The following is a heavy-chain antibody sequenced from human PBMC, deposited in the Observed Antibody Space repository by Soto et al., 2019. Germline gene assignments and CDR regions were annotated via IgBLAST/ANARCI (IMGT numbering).Heavy chain of an antibody. Sequence: ASVKVSCKASGGTFSSYAISWVRQAPGQGLEWMGGIIPIFGTANCAQKFQGRVTITADKSTSTAYMELSSLRSEDTAVYYCARELSYYYDSSGYYFDYWGQGTLVTVSS. D-gene: IGHD3-22*01. CDR3: ARELSYYYDSSGYYFDY. J-gene: IGHJ4*02. CDR2: IIPIFGTA. V-gene: IGHV1-69*06. CDR1: GGTFSSYA.